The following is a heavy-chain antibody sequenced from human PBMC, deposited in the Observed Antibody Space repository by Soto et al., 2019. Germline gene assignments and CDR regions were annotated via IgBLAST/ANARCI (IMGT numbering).Heavy chain of an antibody. V-gene: IGHV4-61*01. CDR2: IYYSGST. CDR3: ARYSSSWYPSNF. Sequence: SETLSLTCTVSGGSVSSGSYYWSWIRQPPGEGLEWIGYIYYSGSTNYNPSLKSRVTISVDTSKNQFSLKLNSVTAADTAVYYCARYSSSWYPSNFWGQGTLVTVSS. D-gene: IGHD6-13*01. J-gene: IGHJ4*02. CDR1: GGSVSSGSYY.